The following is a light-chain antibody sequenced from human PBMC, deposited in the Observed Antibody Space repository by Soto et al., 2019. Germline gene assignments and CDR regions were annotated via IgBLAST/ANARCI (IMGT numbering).Light chain of an antibody. CDR1: QSISSY. V-gene: IGKV1-39*01. CDR2: DAS. Sequence: DIQMTQSPSSLSASVGDRVTITCRASQSISSYLNWYQQKPMKAPKLLIYDASSLQSGVPSRFSGSGSGTDFTLTISSLQPEDFAAYYCQQSYSAPWTFGQGTKVDI. CDR3: QQSYSAPWT. J-gene: IGKJ1*01.